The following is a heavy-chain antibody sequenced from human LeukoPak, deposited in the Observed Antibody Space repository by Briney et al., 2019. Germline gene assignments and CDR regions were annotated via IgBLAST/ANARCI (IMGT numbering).Heavy chain of an antibody. J-gene: IGHJ4*02. CDR2: IIPIFGTA. Sequence: SVKVSCKASGGTFRSYAISWVRQAPGQGLEWMGGIIPIFGTANYAQKFQGRVTITTDESTSTAYMELSSLRSEDTAVYYCARIYDSSGYSHFDYWGQGTLVTVSS. D-gene: IGHD3-22*01. CDR3: ARIYDSSGYSHFDY. V-gene: IGHV1-69*05. CDR1: GGTFRSYA.